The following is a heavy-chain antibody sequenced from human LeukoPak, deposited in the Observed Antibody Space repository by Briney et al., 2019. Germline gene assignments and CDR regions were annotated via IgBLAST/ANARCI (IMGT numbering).Heavy chain of an antibody. CDR1: GFTFGDYT. CDR3: GAAAASRPYYYYYGMDV. V-gene: IGHV3-49*04. J-gene: IGHJ6*02. CDR2: IRSKGYGGTT. Sequence: GRSLRLSCAASGFTFGDYTMSWDRQAPGKGLEWVSFIRSKGYGGTTEYAVSVKGRFTISRDDSKRFAYLQMTSLKTEDTAVYYCGAAAASRPYYYYYGMDVWGQGTTVTVSS. D-gene: IGHD6-13*01.